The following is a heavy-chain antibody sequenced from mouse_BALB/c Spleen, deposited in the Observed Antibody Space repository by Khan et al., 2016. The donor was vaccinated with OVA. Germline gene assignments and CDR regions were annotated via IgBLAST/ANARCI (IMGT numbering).Heavy chain of an antibody. V-gene: IGHV1-4*01. D-gene: IGHD2-14*01. J-gene: IGHJ3*01. CDR1: GYTFTSYT. CDR2: INPSNGYT. Sequence: QVPLKQSGAELARPGASVKMSCKASGYTFTSYTIHWIKKRPGQGLEWIGYINPSNGYTNYNQKFKDKATLTTDKSSTTAYLQLSSLTSDDSAVYNCVRDGAYHRDDGWFAYWGQGTLVTVSA. CDR3: VRDGAYHRDDGWFAY.